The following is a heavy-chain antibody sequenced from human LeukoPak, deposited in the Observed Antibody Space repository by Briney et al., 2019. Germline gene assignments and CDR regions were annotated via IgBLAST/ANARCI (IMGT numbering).Heavy chain of an antibody. D-gene: IGHD3-16*01. CDR3: ARDGIPNLRPGGNWFDP. J-gene: IGHJ5*02. CDR1: GYTFTGYY. V-gene: IGHV1-2*02. CDR2: INPNSGGT. Sequence: GAPVKVSCKASGYTFTGYYMHWVRQAPGQGLEWMGWINPNSGGTNYAQKFQGRVTMTRDTSISTAYMELSRLRSDDTAVYYCARDGIPNLRPGGNWFDPWGQGTLVTVSS.